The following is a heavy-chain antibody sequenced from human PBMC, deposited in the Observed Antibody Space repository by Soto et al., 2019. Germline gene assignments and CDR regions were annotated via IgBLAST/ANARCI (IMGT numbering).Heavy chain of an antibody. CDR2: IRSKAHGGTT. Sequence: GGSLRVSCIASGFPIGDYAMDWLSQAPGKGLEWVSFIRSKAHGGTTEYAASVKGRFTISRDDSKTIAYLQMNSLKTEDTAVYYCTRALYDISDYYGGWGWFDPWGQGTQVTVSS. CDR3: TRALYDISDYYGGWGWFDP. J-gene: IGHJ5*01. CDR1: GFPIGDYA. D-gene: IGHD3-22*01. V-gene: IGHV3-49*03.